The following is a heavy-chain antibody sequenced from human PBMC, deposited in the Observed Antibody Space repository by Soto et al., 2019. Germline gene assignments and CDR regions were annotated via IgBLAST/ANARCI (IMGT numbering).Heavy chain of an antibody. CDR3: ARADCSGGSCYSFPGPNFDY. CDR1: GGTFSSYA. Sequence: SVKVSCKASGGTFSSYAISWVRQAPGQGLEWMGGIIPIFGTANYAQEFQGRDTITADKSTSTAYMELSSLRSEDTAVYYCARADCSGGSCYSFPGPNFDYWGQGTLVTVSS. V-gene: IGHV1-69*06. J-gene: IGHJ4*02. CDR2: IIPIFGTA. D-gene: IGHD2-15*01.